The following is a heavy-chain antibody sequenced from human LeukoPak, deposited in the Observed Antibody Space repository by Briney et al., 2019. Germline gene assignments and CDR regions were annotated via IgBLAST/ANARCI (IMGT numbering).Heavy chain of an antibody. CDR3: ARDRQYCSSTSCYTRFSYYYYMDV. J-gene: IGHJ6*03. Sequence: KISCKASGGTFSSYAISWVRQAPGQGLEWMGGIIPIFGTANYAQKFQGRVTITTDESTSTAYMELSSLRSEDTAVYYCARDRQYCSSTSCYTRFSYYYYMDVWGKGTTVTVSS. V-gene: IGHV1-69*05. CDR1: GGTFSSYA. CDR2: IIPIFGTA. D-gene: IGHD2-2*02.